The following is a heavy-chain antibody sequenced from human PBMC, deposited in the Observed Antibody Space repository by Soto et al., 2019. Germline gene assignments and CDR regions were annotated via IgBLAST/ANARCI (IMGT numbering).Heavy chain of an antibody. J-gene: IGHJ3*02. V-gene: IGHV1-2*04. CDR3: ARDQGSYGSGEVAYDAFDI. Sequence: GASVKVSCKASGYTFTGYYMHWVRQAPGQALEWMGWINPNSGGTNYAQTFQGWVTMTRDTSISTAYMELSRLRSDDTAVYYCARDQGSYGSGEVAYDAFDIWGQGTMVTVSS. CDR2: INPNSGGT. D-gene: IGHD3-10*01. CDR1: GYTFTGYY.